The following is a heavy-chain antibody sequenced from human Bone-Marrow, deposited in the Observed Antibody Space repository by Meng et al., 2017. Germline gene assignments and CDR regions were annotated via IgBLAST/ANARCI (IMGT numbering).Heavy chain of an antibody. D-gene: IGHD3-22*01. Sequence: KVSCKGSGYSFTSYWIGWVRQMPGKGLEWMGIIYPGDSDTRYSSSFQGQVTSSADKSISTAYLQWSSLKASDTAMYYCARLFSYYDSSGYYHYWYFDLWGRGTLVTVSS. J-gene: IGHJ2*01. V-gene: IGHV5-51*01. CDR2: IYPGDSDT. CDR1: GYSFTSYW. CDR3: ARLFSYYDSSGYYHYWYFDL.